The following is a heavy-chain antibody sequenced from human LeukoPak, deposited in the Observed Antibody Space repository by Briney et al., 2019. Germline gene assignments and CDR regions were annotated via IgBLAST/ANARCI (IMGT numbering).Heavy chain of an antibody. D-gene: IGHD2-21*01. J-gene: IGHJ6*03. Sequence: ASVKVSCKASGYTFTSYGISWARQAPGQGLEWMGWISAYNGNTNYAQKLQGRVTMTTDTSTSTAYMELRSLRSDDTAVYYCARNKACGPVFRYYYYYMDVWGKGTTVTVSS. V-gene: IGHV1-18*01. CDR3: ARNKACGPVFRYYYYYMDV. CDR2: ISAYNGNT. CDR1: GYTFTSYG.